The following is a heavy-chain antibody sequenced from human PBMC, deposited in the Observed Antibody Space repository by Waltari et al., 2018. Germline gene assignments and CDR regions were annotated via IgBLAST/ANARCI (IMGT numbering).Heavy chain of an antibody. J-gene: IGHJ3*02. Sequence: QVQLQQWGAGLLKPSVTLSLTCAVYGGSFCGYYWSWFRQPPGKGLEWIGEINNSGSTNYNPSLKSRVTISVDTSKNQFSLKLSSVTAADTAVYYCARAHDFWSGYYIPYAFDIWGQGTMVTVSS. CDR3: ARAHDFWSGYYIPYAFDI. CDR1: GGSFCGYY. D-gene: IGHD3-3*01. V-gene: IGHV4-34*01. CDR2: INNSGST.